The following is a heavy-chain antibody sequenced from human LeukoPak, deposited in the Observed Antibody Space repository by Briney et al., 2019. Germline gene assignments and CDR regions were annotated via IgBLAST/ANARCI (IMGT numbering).Heavy chain of an antibody. D-gene: IGHD1-26*01. V-gene: IGHV4-34*01. CDR1: GGSLSGYY. CDR3: ARSYGSYYFYMDV. J-gene: IGHJ6*03. Sequence: TSETLSLTCAVYGGSLSGYYWSWIRQPPGKGLEWIGEINHSGSTNYNPSLKSRVTILVDTSKNQFSLKLSSVTAADTTVYYCARSYGSYYFYMDVWAKGPRSPSP. CDR2: INHSGST.